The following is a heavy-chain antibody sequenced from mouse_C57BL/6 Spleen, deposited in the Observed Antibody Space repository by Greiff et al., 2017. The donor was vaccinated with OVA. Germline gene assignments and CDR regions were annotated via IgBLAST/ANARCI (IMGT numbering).Heavy chain of an antibody. CDR3: ARGQLRLRAMDY. CDR2: IYPGSGST. J-gene: IGHJ4*01. CDR1: GYTFTSYW. Sequence: VQLQQPGAELVKPGASVKMSCKASGYTFTSYWITWVKQRPGQGLEWIGDIYPGSGSTNYHEKFKRKATLTVDTSSSTAYMQLSSLTSEDSAVYYCARGQLRLRAMDYWGQGTSVTVAS. D-gene: IGHD3-2*02. V-gene: IGHV1-55*01.